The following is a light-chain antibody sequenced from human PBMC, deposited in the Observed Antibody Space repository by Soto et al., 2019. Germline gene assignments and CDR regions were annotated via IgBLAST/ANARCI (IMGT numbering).Light chain of an antibody. Sequence: EIVMTQSPATLSVSVGERATLSCRASQSVSNNLAWYQQKPGQAPRLLIFGGSTRATGIPPRFSGSGSGTEFTLTISTLQSEDFAVYYCQQYGSSLFTFGPGTKVDIK. CDR1: QSVSNN. CDR2: GGS. CDR3: QQYGSSLFT. J-gene: IGKJ3*01. V-gene: IGKV3D-15*01.